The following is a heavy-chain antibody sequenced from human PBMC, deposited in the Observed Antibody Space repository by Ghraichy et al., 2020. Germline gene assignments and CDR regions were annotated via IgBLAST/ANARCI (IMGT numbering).Heavy chain of an antibody. CDR2: ISGSSISI. J-gene: IGHJ4*02. CDR3: ARDKGGDCSGGRCFRSGYFDY. V-gene: IGHV3-48*02. Sequence: GESLNISCTASGFTFTPYSMNWVRQAPGKGLEWVSYISGSSISIYYADSVKGRFTISRDNAKNSVYLQMNSLRDEDTAVYYCARDKGGDCSGGRCFRSGYFDYWGQGTLVTVSS. CDR1: GFTFTPYS. D-gene: IGHD2-15*01.